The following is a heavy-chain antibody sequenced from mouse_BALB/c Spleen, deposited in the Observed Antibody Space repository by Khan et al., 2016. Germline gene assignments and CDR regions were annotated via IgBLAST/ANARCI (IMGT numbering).Heavy chain of an antibody. V-gene: IGHV1-87*01. J-gene: IGHJ3*01. CDR3: ARGGMGNYVFAY. D-gene: IGHD2-1*01. CDR1: GYTFTSYW. Sequence: QVQLQQSGAELARPGPSVKLSCKASGYTFTSYWMQWVKQRPGQGLQWIGTIYPGDGDTRYTQKFKCKATLTADKSSSTAYMPLSSLASEDSAVYYCARGGMGNYVFAYWGQGTLVTVSA. CDR2: IYPGDGDT.